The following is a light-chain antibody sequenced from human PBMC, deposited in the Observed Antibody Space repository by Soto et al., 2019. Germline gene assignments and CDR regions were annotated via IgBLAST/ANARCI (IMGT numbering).Light chain of an antibody. J-gene: IGLJ3*02. V-gene: IGLV1-44*01. CDR1: NSNVGNNT. Sequence: QLVLTQPPSASGTPGQRVTISCSGSNSNVGNNTVNWYQQFPGTSPRLLIEANNQRPSGVPDRFSGSKSANSASLAISGLKSEDEADYYCAAWDDGLNGWLFGGGTKLTVL. CDR3: AAWDDGLNGWL. CDR2: ANN.